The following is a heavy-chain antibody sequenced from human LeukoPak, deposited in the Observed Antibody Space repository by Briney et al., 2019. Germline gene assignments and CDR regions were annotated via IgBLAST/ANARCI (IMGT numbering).Heavy chain of an antibody. D-gene: IGHD1-26*01. CDR1: GFTFDDYG. V-gene: IGHV3-20*04. CDR3: AREDLELRPFDY. J-gene: IGHJ4*02. CDR2: INWNGGST. Sequence: PGGSLRLSCAASGFTFDDYGMSWVRQAPGKGLQWVSGINWNGGSTGYADSVKGRFTISRDNAKNSLYLQMNSLRAEDTALYYRAREDLELRPFDYWGQGTLVTVSS.